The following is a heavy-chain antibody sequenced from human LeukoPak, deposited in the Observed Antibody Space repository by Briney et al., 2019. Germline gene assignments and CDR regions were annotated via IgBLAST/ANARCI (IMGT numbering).Heavy chain of an antibody. Sequence: GGSLRLSCAASGFTFGSYAMHWVRQAPGKGLEWVAVIWYDGSNKYYADSVKGRFTISRDNSKNTLYLQMNSLRAEDTAVYYCAREGIAVAGTVAFDIWGQGTMVTVSS. CDR3: AREGIAVAGTVAFDI. CDR2: IWYDGSNK. D-gene: IGHD6-19*01. J-gene: IGHJ3*02. CDR1: GFTFGSYA. V-gene: IGHV3-33*08.